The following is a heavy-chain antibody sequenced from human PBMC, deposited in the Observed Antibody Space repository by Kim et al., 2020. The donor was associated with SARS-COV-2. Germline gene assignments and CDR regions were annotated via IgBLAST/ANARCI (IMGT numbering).Heavy chain of an antibody. V-gene: IGHV3-23*01. CDR3: ADGGYFLDY. CDR1: GITLNSYA. CDR2: ITGSGDST. D-gene: IGHD4-17*01. Sequence: GGSLRLSCAASGITLNSYAMNWVRQAPGKGLEWVSVITGSGDSTNYADSVKGRFTISRDNSKNTLYLQMNSLRAEDTAIYYCADGGYFLDYWGQGTLVTV. J-gene: IGHJ4*02.